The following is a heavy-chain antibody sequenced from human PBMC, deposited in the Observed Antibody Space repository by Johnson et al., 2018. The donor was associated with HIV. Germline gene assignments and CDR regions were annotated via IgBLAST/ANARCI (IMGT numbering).Heavy chain of an antibody. CDR1: GFTFSSYG. V-gene: IGHV3-30*02. CDR3: ANNLQQLATKDAFDI. Sequence: QVQLVESGGGLVQPGGSLRLSCAASGFTFSSYGMHWVRQVPGKGLDWVAVIWYDGSNKYYADSVKGRFTISRDNSKNTLYLQMNSLRAEDTAVYYCANNLQQLATKDAFDIWGQGTMVTVSS. CDR2: IWYDGSNK. D-gene: IGHD6-13*01. J-gene: IGHJ3*02.